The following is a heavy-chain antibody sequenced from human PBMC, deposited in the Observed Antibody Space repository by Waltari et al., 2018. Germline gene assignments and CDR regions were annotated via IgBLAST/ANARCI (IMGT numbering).Heavy chain of an antibody. CDR1: GGNFSSYA. CDR3: ARGTFSKTHGDIVLGRWFDP. CDR2: IIPIFGTA. Sequence: QVQLVQSGAEVKKPGSSVKVSCKASGGNFSSYAISWVRQDPGQGLEWMGGIIPIFGTANYAQKFQGRVTITADESTSTAYMELSSLRSEDTAVYYFARGTFSKTHGDIVLGRWFDPWGQGTLVTVSS. D-gene: IGHD2-8*02. J-gene: IGHJ5*02. V-gene: IGHV1-69*13.